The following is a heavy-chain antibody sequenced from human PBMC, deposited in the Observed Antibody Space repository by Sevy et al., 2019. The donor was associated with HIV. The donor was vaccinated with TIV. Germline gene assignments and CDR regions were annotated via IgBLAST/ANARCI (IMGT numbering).Heavy chain of an antibody. Sequence: GGSLRLSCVASGFTFINYAMTWVRQAPGKGLEWVSSITDSSNYIYHADSVKGRFTISRDNAKNSLYLQMNSLRAEDTAVYFCARDRRTLNYYGSSGYNYYFDYWGQGTLVTVSS. CDR2: ITDSSNYI. V-gene: IGHV3-21*01. CDR1: GFTFINYA. D-gene: IGHD3-22*01. CDR3: ARDRRTLNYYGSSGYNYYFDY. J-gene: IGHJ4*02.